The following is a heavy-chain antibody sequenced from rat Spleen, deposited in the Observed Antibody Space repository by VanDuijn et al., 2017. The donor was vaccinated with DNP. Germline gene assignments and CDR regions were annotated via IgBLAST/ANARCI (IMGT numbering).Heavy chain of an antibody. CDR1: GFSLTSNN. J-gene: IGHJ3*01. CDR3: ARWDYDGWFAY. CDR2: IWNTGGT. Sequence: QVQLKESGPGLVQPSQTLSLTCTVAGFSLTSNNVHWVRQPPGKGLEWRGVIWNTGGTRYNSILKSRLSISRDTSKSQVFLKMNSVQTEDTAMYFCARWDYDGWFAYWGQGTLVTVSS. D-gene: IGHD1-12*02. V-gene: IGHV2-41*01.